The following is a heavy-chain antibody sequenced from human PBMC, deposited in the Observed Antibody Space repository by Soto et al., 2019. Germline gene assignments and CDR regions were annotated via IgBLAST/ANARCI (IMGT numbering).Heavy chain of an antibody. D-gene: IGHD1-1*01. J-gene: IGHJ3*01. CDR3: ASWHEREHAYDV. CDR2: LYDVDGS. V-gene: IGHV3-53*01. Sequence: QPGGSLRLSCAAFGLTVSGKKYVAWVRQAPGKGLEWVSALYDVDGSFYADSVKGRFTTSSDSSKTTVYLQMSGLRPDDTAVYYCASWHEREHAYDVWGQGTTVTVSS. CDR1: GLTVSGKKY.